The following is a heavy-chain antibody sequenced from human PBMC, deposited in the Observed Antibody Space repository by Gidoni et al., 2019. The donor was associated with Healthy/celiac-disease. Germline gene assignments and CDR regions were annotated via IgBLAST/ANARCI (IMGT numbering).Heavy chain of an antibody. J-gene: IGHJ5*02. Sequence: EVQLLASGGGLVQLGGSLSLSCAASGFTFSSYAMSWVRQAPGKGLEWVSAISGSGGSTYYADSVKGRFTISRYKSKNTLYLQMNSLRAEDTAVYYCAKDGVAVAGVVDPWGQGTLVTVSS. V-gene: IGHV3-23*01. CDR3: AKDGVAVAGVVDP. D-gene: IGHD6-19*01. CDR2: ISGSGGST. CDR1: GFTFSSYA.